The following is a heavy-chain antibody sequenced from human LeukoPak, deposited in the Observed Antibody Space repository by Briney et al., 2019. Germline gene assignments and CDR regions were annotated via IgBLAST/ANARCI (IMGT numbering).Heavy chain of an antibody. J-gene: IGHJ4*02. V-gene: IGHV1-46*01. CDR3: ARGRIKGQQLGNNYFDY. Sequence: ASVKVSCKASGYTFTSYYMHWVRQAPGQGLEWMGIINPSGGSTSYAQKLQGRVTMTTDTSTSTAYMELRSLRSDDTAVYYCARGRIKGQQLGNNYFDYWGQGTLVTVSS. D-gene: IGHD6-13*01. CDR1: GYTFTSYY. CDR2: INPSGGST.